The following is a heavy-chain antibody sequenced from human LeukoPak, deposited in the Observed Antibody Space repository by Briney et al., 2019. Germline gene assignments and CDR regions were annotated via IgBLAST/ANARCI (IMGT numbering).Heavy chain of an antibody. CDR1: GGSISSYY. V-gene: IGHV4-59*01. J-gene: IGHJ6*02. Sequence: SETLSLTCTVSGGSISSYYWSWIRQPPGKGLVWIGYIYYSGSTNYNPSLKSRVTISVDTSKNQFSLKLSSVTAADTAVYYCARVGGVVVPAAIPPYYYGMDVWGQGTTVTVSS. D-gene: IGHD2-2*01. CDR3: ARVGGVVVPAAIPPYYYGMDV. CDR2: IYYSGST.